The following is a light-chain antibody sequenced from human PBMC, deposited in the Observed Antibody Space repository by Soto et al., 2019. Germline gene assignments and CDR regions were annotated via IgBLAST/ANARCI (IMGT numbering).Light chain of an antibody. CDR1: NIGTNT. CDR3: QVWDSTSDHPV. J-gene: IGLJ2*01. V-gene: IGLV3-21*04. Sequence: SYELIQPPSVSVAPGKTARISCGGNNIGTNTVHWYQQKPGQAPVLVIYYDSERPSGIPERFSGSNSGNTATLTINRVEAGDEADYFCQVWDSTSDHPVFGGGTKLTVL. CDR2: YDS.